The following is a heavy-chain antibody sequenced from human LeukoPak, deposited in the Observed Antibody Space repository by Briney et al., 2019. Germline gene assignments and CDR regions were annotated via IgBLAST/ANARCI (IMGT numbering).Heavy chain of an antibody. Sequence: PSETLSLTCAVSGGSISSSNWWSWVRQPPGKGLEWIGEIYRSGSTNYNPSLKSRVTISVDTSKNQFSLKLSSVTAADTAVYYCTRDPTLNSMADAFDIWGQGTMVTVSS. V-gene: IGHV4-4*02. CDR2: IYRSGST. J-gene: IGHJ3*02. CDR3: TRDPTLNSMADAFDI. D-gene: IGHD5-24*01. CDR1: GGSISSSNW.